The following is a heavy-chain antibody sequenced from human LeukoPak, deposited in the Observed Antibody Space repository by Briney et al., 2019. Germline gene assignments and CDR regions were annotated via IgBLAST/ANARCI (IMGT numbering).Heavy chain of an antibody. CDR3: ATKGGNSNHYYYYMDV. V-gene: IGHV1-69*13. D-gene: IGHD4-23*01. CDR1: GGTFSSYA. J-gene: IGHJ6*03. Sequence: ASVKVSCKASGGTFSSYAISWVRQAPGQGLEWMGGIIPIFGTANYAQKFQGRVTITADESTSTAYMELSSLRSEDTAVYYCATKGGNSNHYYYYMDVWGKGTTVTVSS. CDR2: IIPIFGTA.